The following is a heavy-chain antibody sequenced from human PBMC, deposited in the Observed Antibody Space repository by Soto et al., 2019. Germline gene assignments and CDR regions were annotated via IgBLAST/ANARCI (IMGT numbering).Heavy chain of an antibody. CDR1: GFIFSNAW. J-gene: IGHJ5*02. V-gene: IGHV3-15*07. D-gene: IGHD3-22*01. Sequence: EVQLVESGGDLVKPGGSLRLSCAASGFIFSNAWMNWVRQAPGKGLEWVGHIKSKTDGGTTDYAAPVKGRCTISRDDSKNTVFLQMNSLKTENTAMYYCTTDHPYNYDSSCYYHWGQGTLVTVSS. CDR2: IKSKTDGGTT. CDR3: TTDHPYNYDSSCYYH.